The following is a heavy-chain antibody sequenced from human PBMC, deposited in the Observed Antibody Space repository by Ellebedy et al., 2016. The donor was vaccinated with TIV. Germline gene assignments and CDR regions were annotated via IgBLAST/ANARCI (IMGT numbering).Heavy chain of an antibody. V-gene: IGHV3-48*02. J-gene: IGHJ4*02. CDR3: ARGEYSKDYDY. D-gene: IGHD6-13*01. CDR1: GFTFSSYS. Sequence: PGGSLRLSCAASGFTFSSYSMNWVRQAQGKGLEWVSYISSSSITIYYADSVKGRFTISRDNAKSSLYLQINSLRDEDTAVYYCARGEYSKDYDYWGQGTLVTVSS. CDR2: ISSSSITI.